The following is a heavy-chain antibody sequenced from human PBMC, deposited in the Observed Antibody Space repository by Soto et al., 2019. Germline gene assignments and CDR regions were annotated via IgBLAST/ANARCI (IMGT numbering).Heavy chain of an antibody. CDR2: IIPIFGTA. D-gene: IGHD3-22*01. J-gene: IGHJ5*02. V-gene: IGHV1-69*06. CDR3: AREKNYYDSSGYWFDP. Sequence: SVKVSCKASGGTFSSYAISWVRQAPGQGREWMGGIIPIFGTANYAQKFQGRVTITADKSTSTAYMELSSLRSEDTAVYYCAREKNYYDSSGYWFDPWGQGTLVTVSS. CDR1: GGTFSSYA.